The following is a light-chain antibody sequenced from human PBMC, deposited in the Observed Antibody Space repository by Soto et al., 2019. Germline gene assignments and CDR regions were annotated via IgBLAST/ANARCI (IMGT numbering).Light chain of an antibody. J-gene: IGLJ1*01. Sequence: QSVLTQPASVSGSPGQSITISCTGSSNDVGGYKFVSWYRQHPGKVPQLLIYEATKRPAGVSHRFSGSKSENTASLTISGLQSEDEADYFCCSYAGRSIYVFGTGTKLTVL. CDR1: SNDVGGYKF. CDR2: EAT. CDR3: CSYAGRSIYV. V-gene: IGLV2-23*01.